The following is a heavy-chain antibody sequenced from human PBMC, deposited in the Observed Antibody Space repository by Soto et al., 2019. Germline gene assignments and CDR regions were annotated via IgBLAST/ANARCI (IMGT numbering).Heavy chain of an antibody. J-gene: IGHJ6*02. CDR2: INPSGGST. CDR1: GYTFTSYY. D-gene: IGHD3-3*01. Sequence: GASVKVSCKASGYTFTSYYMHWVRQAPGQGLEWMGIINPSGGSTSYAQKFQGRVTMIRDTSTSTVYMELSSLRSEDTAVYYCARELDFWSGNPSPMDVWGQGTTVTVSS. V-gene: IGHV1-46*01. CDR3: ARELDFWSGNPSPMDV.